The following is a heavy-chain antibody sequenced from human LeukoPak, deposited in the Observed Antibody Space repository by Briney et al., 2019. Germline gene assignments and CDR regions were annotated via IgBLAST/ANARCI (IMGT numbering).Heavy chain of an antibody. V-gene: IGHV4-39*01. CDR2: IYYSGST. Sequence: SETLSLTCTVSGGSISSSTYYWDWIRQPPGKGLEWIGSIYYSGSTYYNPSLKSRVTISVDTSKKQLSLKLSSVTAADTAVYYCARQDDYNFDYWGQGTLVTVSS. J-gene: IGHJ4*02. CDR3: ARQDDYNFDY. D-gene: IGHD5-24*01. CDR1: GGSISSSTYY.